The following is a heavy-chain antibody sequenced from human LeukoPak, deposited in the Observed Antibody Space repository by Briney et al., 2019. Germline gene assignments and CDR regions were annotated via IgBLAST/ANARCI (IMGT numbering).Heavy chain of an antibody. D-gene: IGHD3-22*01. Sequence: PSETLSLTCTVSGGSISSYYWSWIRQPPGKGLEWIGYIYYSGSTYYNPSLKSRVTISVDTSKNQFSLKLSSVTAADTAVYYCARDFPYYYDSTRAFDIWGQGTMVTVSS. CDR3: ARDFPYYYDSTRAFDI. CDR1: GGSISSYY. V-gene: IGHV4-59*12. CDR2: IYYSGST. J-gene: IGHJ3*02.